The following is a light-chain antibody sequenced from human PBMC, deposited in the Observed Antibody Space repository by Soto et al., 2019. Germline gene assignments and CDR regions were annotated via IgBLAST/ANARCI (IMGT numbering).Light chain of an antibody. CDR1: QNNNW. CDR2: DAS. Sequence: DIQITQSPSTLSASVGDRVTITCRASQNNNWLAWYQQKPGKAPKVLIYDASSLESGVPSRFSGSGFGTEFTLTISSLQPDDFETYYCQKYDDYFGGGTKVEIK. CDR3: QKYDDY. V-gene: IGKV1-5*01. J-gene: IGKJ4*01.